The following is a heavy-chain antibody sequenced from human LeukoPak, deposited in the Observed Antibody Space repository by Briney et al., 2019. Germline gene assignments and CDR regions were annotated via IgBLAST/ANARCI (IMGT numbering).Heavy chain of an antibody. J-gene: IGHJ4*02. CDR2: ISAYNGNT. Sequence: GASVKVSCKASGYTCTSYGISWLRQAPGQGLEWMGWISAYNGNTNYAQKLQGRVTMSTDTSTSTAYMELRSLRSDDTAVYYCARGGNYYDSSGYFHYCSQGTLVTVSS. CDR1: GYTCTSYG. V-gene: IGHV1-18*01. D-gene: IGHD3-22*01. CDR3: ARGGNYYDSSGYFHY.